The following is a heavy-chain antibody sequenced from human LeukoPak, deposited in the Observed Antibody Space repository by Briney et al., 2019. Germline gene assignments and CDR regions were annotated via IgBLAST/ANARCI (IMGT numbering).Heavy chain of an antibody. J-gene: IGHJ4*02. D-gene: IGHD2/OR15-2a*01. CDR2: ISGSGHST. V-gene: IGHV3-23*01. CDR1: GFTFISYG. CDR3: AKGNCNTIRWYSDY. Sequence: GGSLRLSCAASGFTFISYGMSWVRQTPGKGLEWVSSISGSGHSTSSADSVEGRFTISRDNSKNTLSLQMNSLRAEDTAVYYCAKGNCNTIRWYSDYWGRGTLVTVSS.